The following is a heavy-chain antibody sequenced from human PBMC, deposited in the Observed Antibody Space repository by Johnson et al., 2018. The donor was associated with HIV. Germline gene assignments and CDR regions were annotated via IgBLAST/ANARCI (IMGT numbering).Heavy chain of an antibody. CDR2: IWYDGSNK. V-gene: IGHV3-33*06. CDR1: GFTFSSYG. J-gene: IGHJ3*02. D-gene: IGHD5-24*01. CDR3: AKDIYGYDAFDI. Sequence: QMLLVESGGGVVQPGRSLRLSCAASGFTFSSYGMHWVRQAPGKGLEWVAVIWYDGSNKYYADSVKGRFTISRDNSKNTLYLQMSSLRAEDTAVYYCAKDIYGYDAFDIWGQGTMVTVSS.